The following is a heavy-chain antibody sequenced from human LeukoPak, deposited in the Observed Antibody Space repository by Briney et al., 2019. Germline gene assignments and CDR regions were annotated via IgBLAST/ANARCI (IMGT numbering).Heavy chain of an antibody. J-gene: IGHJ4*02. Sequence: GGSLRLSCAASGFTFSSYDMHWVRQAPGKGLEWVAFIQYEGSNKYYADSVKGRFTISRDNSKNTLYLQMNSLRVEDTAVYYCAKDLTVTDDNWGQGTLVTVSS. CDR1: GFTFSSYD. D-gene: IGHD2-21*02. CDR2: IQYEGSNK. CDR3: AKDLTVTDDN. V-gene: IGHV3-30*02.